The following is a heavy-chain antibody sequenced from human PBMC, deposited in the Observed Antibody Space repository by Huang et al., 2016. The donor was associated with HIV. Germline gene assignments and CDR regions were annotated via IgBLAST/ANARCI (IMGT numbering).Heavy chain of an antibody. Sequence: QVQLVQSGAEVKKPGASVKVSCKASGYTFTGYSMHWVRQAPGQGLEWMGWINPNSGGTNYAKKFQGRVTRTRDTSITTAYMELSRLRSDDTAVYYCARASSSGWYYFYGLDVWGQGTTVTVSS. V-gene: IGHV1-2*02. D-gene: IGHD6-19*01. J-gene: IGHJ6*02. CDR3: ARASSSGWYYFYGLDV. CDR1: GYTFTGYS. CDR2: INPNSGGT.